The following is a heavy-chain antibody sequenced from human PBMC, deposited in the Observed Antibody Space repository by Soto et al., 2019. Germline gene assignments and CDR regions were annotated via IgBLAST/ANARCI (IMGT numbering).Heavy chain of an antibody. CDR2: IHHSGST. CDR1: GVSISSDNW. D-gene: IGHD6-13*01. J-gene: IGHJ4*02. Sequence: QVQLQESGPGLVRPSGTVSLTCAVSGVSISSDNWWSWVRQPPGKALEWIGEIHHSGSTNYNPSHKSRVTMSVVPSKDLFSLTLNSVTSADTAFYYCARDQGSHPGDWGQGTLVSGSS. CDR3: ARDQGSHPGD. V-gene: IGHV4-4*02.